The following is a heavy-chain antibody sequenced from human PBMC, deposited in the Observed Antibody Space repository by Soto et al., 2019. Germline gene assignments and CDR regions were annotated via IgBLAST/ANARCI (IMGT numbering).Heavy chain of an antibody. D-gene: IGHD2-21*02. V-gene: IGHV1-3*05. CDR3: ARDCALGCSGGGDCYDYYYGMDV. CDR1: GYTFTSYA. J-gene: IGHJ6*02. Sequence: QVQLVQSGAEEKKPGASVKVSCKASGYTFTSYAMHWVRQAPGQRLEWMGWINAGNGNTKYSQKFQGRVTITRDTSASTAYMELSSLRSEDTAVYYCARDCALGCSGGGDCYDYYYGMDVWGQGTTVTVSS. CDR2: INAGNGNT.